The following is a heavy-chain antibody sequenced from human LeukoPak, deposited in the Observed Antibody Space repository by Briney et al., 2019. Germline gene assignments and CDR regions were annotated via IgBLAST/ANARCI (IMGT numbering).Heavy chain of an antibody. V-gene: IGHV3-30*18. D-gene: IGHD7-27*01. CDR2: ISYDGSNK. J-gene: IGHJ4*02. CDR1: GLTFSSYG. Sequence: GGSLRLSCAASGLTFSSYGMHWVRQAPGKGLEWVAVISYDGSNKYYADSVKGRFTISRDNSKNTLYLQMNSLRAEDTAVYYCAKAKTNWEVDYWGQGTLVTVSS. CDR3: AKAKTNWEVDY.